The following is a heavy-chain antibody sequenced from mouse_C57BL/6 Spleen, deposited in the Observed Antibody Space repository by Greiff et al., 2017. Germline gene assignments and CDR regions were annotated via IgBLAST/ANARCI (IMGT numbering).Heavy chain of an antibody. D-gene: IGHD1-1*01. Sequence: VQLQQSGPGLVQPSQSLSITCTVSGFSLTSYGVHWVRQSPGKGLEWLGVIWSGGSTDYNAAFISKLSISQDNSKSQVFFKINRLQSHDTAISYFARGATVVGYFAVWGTRTTVTLSS. CDR3: ARGATVVGYFAV. V-gene: IGHV2-2*03. CDR2: IWSGGST. J-gene: IGHJ1*03. CDR1: GFSLTSYG.